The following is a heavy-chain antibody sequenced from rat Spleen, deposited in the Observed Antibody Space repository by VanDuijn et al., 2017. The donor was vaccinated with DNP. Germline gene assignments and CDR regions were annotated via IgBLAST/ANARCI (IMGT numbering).Heavy chain of an antibody. J-gene: IGHJ3*01. V-gene: IGHV5S13*01. D-gene: IGHD1-12*01. CDR2: ITSSGGNT. CDR1: GFTFSNYG. Sequence: EVQLVESGGGLVQPGRSLKLSCAASGFTFSNYGMAWVRQAPTKGLEWVASITSSGGNTYYPDSVKGRFTISRDNAKNTLYLQMNSLRSEDTATYYCARGDYRDSYAPNWFAYWGQGTLVTVSS. CDR3: ARGDYRDSYAPNWFAY.